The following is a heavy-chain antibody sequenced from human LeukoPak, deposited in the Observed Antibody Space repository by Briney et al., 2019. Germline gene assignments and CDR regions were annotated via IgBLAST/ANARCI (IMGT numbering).Heavy chain of an antibody. CDR2: NTAYTGNT. CDR1: GYTFTSYG. D-gene: IGHD5-12*01. Sequence: ASVKVSCKGTGYTFTSYGIRWLRQAPAQGLAWMGCNTAYTGNTNYPQKLQGRVTMTTDTSTSTAYLEMRSLRSDDTAVYYCARVGGGYDSGGNNWFDPWGQGTLVTVSS. J-gene: IGHJ5*02. CDR3: ARVGGGYDSGGNNWFDP. V-gene: IGHV1-18*01.